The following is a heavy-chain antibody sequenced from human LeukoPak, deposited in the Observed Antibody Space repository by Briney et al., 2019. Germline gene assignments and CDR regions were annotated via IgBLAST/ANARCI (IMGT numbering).Heavy chain of an antibody. J-gene: IGHJ4*02. V-gene: IGHV4-59*08. CDR1: GGSISSYY. CDR3: ARHGGHFDY. CDR2: IYYSGST. Sequence: KPSETLSLTCTVSGGSISSYYWSWIRQPPGKGLEWIGYIYYSGSTNYNPSLKGRVTISVDTSKNQFSLKLSSVTAADTAVYYCARHGGHFDYWGQGTLVTVSS. D-gene: IGHD3-3*01.